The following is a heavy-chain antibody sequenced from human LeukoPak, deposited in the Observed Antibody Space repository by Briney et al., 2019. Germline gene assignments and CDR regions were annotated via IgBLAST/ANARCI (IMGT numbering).Heavy chain of an antibody. J-gene: IGHJ6*02. Sequence: GGSLRLSCAASGFTFSSYSMNWVRQAPGKGLEWVSSISSSSSYIHYADSVKGRFTISRDNAKNSLYLQMNSLRAEDTAVYYCARGACSGGSCYPIGYGTDVWGQGTTVTVSS. D-gene: IGHD2-15*01. CDR1: GFTFSSYS. V-gene: IGHV3-21*01. CDR2: ISSSSSYI. CDR3: ARGACSGGSCYPIGYGTDV.